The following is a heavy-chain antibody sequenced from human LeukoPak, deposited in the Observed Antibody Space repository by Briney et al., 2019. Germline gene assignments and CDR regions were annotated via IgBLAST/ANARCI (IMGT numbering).Heavy chain of an antibody. J-gene: IGHJ5*02. V-gene: IGHV3-48*03. Sequence: GGSLRLSCAASGFTFSSYEMNWVRQAPGKGLEWVSFISSTGNTIYYADSVKGRFTVSRDNAKSSLYLKMNSLRAEDTAVYYCARDSYGDYVPNWFDPWGQGTLVTVSS. CDR1: GFTFSSYE. CDR2: ISSTGNTI. D-gene: IGHD4-17*01. CDR3: ARDSYGDYVPNWFDP.